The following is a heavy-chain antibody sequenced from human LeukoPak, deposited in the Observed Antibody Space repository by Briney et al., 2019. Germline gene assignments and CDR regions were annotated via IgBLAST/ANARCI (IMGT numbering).Heavy chain of an antibody. V-gene: IGHV4-59*01. Sequence: SETLSLTCTVSGGSISSYYWSWIRQPPGKGLEWIGYIYYSGSTNYNPSLKSRVTISVDTSKNQFSLKLSSVTAADTAVYYCARRRDAFDIWGQGTMVTVSS. CDR2: IYYSGST. J-gene: IGHJ3*02. CDR1: GGSISSYY. CDR3: ARRRDAFDI.